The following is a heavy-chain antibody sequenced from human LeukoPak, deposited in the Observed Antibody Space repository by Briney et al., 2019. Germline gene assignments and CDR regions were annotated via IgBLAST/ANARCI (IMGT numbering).Heavy chain of an antibody. D-gene: IGHD6-19*01. J-gene: IGHJ5*02. CDR1: GYTFTGYY. CDR2: INPNSGGA. V-gene: IGHV1-2*06. CDR3: ARNEWLVRNWFDP. Sequence: ASVKVSCKASGYTFTGYYMQWVRQAPGQGLECMGRINPNSGGANYAQKFQGRVTMTRDTSISTAYMELSRLRSDDTAVYYCARNEWLVRNWFDPWGQGTLVTVSS.